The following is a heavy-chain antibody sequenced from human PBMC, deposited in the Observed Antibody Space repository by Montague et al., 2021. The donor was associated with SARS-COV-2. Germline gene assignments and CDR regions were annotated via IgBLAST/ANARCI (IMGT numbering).Heavy chain of an antibody. D-gene: IGHD3-3*01. CDR1: GFSLNTDGVG. Sequence: PALVKPTQTLTLTCVSSGFSLNTDGVGVAWIRRPPGKALEWLALIYWDGDQRYSPSLKTRLTITKDTSKNQVVLTMTNLDPVDTATYYCARRYDFYRAEAFDVWGQGTMLTVSS. CDR3: ARRYDFYRAEAFDV. V-gene: IGHV2-5*02. J-gene: IGHJ3*01. CDR2: IYWDGDQ.